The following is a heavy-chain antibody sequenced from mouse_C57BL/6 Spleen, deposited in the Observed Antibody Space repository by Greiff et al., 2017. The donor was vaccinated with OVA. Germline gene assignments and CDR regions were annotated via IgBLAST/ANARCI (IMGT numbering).Heavy chain of an antibody. D-gene: IGHD2-2*01. CDR3: ARRLRRGDAMDY. CDR1: GYTFTDYY. V-gene: IGHV1-26*01. CDR2: INPNNGGT. Sequence: VQLKQSGPELVKPGASVKISCKASGYTFTDYYMNWVKQSHGKSLEWIGDINPNNGGTSYNQKFKGKATLTVDKSSSTAYMELRSLTSEDSAVYYCARRLRRGDAMDYWGQGTSVTVSS. J-gene: IGHJ4*01.